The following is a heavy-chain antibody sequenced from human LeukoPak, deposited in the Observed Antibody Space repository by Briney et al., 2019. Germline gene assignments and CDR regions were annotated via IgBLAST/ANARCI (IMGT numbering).Heavy chain of an antibody. D-gene: IGHD3-3*01. Sequence: PGRSLRLSCAASGFTISNYWMSWVRQAPGKGLEWVANIKQDGSDKYYVGSVKGRFTISRDNAKNSPYLQMNSLRAEDTAVYYCARTPWDFWSNSMDVWGKGTTVTVSS. V-gene: IGHV3-7*01. CDR1: GFTISNYW. J-gene: IGHJ6*04. CDR3: ARTPWDFWSNSMDV. CDR2: IKQDGSDK.